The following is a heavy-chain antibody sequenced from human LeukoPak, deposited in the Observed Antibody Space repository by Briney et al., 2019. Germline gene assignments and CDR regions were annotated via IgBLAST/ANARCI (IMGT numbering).Heavy chain of an antibody. V-gene: IGHV3-48*01. CDR3: ARLYGDWFDP. Sequence: GGSLRLSCAASGFTFTNYNMNWVRQAPGKGLEWISYISGGSGTICYADSVRGRFTVSRDNAKDSLWLQMDSLRVEDTAVYFCARLYGDWFDPWGPGTLVTVSS. D-gene: IGHD4-17*01. J-gene: IGHJ5*02. CDR1: GFTFTNYN. CDR2: ISGGSGTI.